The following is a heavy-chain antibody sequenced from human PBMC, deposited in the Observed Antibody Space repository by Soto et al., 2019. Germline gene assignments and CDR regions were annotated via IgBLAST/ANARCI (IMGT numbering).Heavy chain of an antibody. CDR2: INPNNGAT. CDR3: ASRVLCDMDV. Sequence: QEQLVQSGAEVKEPGASLKVSCKASGDTFTTNYLHWVRQAPGQGLEWMGRINPNNGATLYAQEFQGRLILTTDTSTSTVSMDLNSVKSEDSAVYYCASRVLCDMDVWGQGTTVTVSS. V-gene: IGHV1-46*01. J-gene: IGHJ6*02. D-gene: IGHD2-21*01. CDR1: GDTFTTNY.